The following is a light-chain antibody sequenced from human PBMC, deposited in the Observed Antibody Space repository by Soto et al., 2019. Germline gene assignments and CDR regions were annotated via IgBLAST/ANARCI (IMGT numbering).Light chain of an antibody. J-gene: IGLJ1*01. CDR3: SSYTSIPYV. CDR1: SSDVGGYNY. Sequence: QSALTQPASVSGSPGQSITISCTGTSSDVGGYNYVSWYQQHPGKAPKLMIYDVSNRPSGVSNRFSGSKSGNMASLTISGLQAEDEADYYCSSYTSIPYVFGTGTKVTVL. CDR2: DVS. V-gene: IGLV2-14*01.